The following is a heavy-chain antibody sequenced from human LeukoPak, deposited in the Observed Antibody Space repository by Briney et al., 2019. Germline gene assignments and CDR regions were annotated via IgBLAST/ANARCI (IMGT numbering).Heavy chain of an antibody. J-gene: IGHJ4*02. D-gene: IGHD1-26*01. Sequence: SETLSLTCSVSGGSITKNGYYWGWIRQSPETGLEWIGSMHYSGSTYYNPSLKSRVTISVDTSKNQFSLKLSSVTAADTAVYYCARTSGSYYRYWGQGTLVTVSS. CDR3: ARTSGSYYRY. CDR2: MHYSGST. V-gene: IGHV4-39*07. CDR1: GGSITKNGYY.